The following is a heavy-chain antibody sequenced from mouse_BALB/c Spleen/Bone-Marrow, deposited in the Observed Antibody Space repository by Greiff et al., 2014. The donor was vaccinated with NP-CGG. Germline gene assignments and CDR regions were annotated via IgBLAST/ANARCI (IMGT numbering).Heavy chain of an antibody. CDR2: INPYNDGT. CDR3: ARKVWYYAMDY. Sequence: VQLQQSGPELVKPGASVKMSCKASGYTFTSYVMHWVKQKPGQGLEWIGYINPYNDGTKYNEKFKGKATLTSDKSSSTAYMERRSRTSEDSAVYYCARKVWYYAMDYWGQGTSVTGSS. CDR1: GYTFTSYV. J-gene: IGHJ4*01. V-gene: IGHV1-14*01. D-gene: IGHD2-10*02.